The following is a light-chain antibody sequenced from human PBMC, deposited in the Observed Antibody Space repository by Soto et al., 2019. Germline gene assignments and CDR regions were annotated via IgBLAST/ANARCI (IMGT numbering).Light chain of an antibody. Sequence: QAVVTQPPSVSAAPGQKVTISCSGSTSNIENNFVSWYQQLPGTAPKLLIYDINKRPSGIPDRFSGFKSGTSATLGITGLQTGDEAIYYCGTWDSSLSAGVVFGGGTQLTVL. CDR2: DIN. V-gene: IGLV1-51*01. CDR3: GTWDSSLSAGVV. J-gene: IGLJ2*01. CDR1: TSNIENNF.